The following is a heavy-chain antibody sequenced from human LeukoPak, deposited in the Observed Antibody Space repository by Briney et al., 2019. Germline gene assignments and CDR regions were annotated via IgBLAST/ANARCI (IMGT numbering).Heavy chain of an antibody. CDR1: GDSISSGDYY. Sequence: SETLSLTCTVSGDSISSGDYYWSWIRQPAGKGLEWIGRISSSGSTNYNPSLKSRVTISVDTSKNQFSLKLSSVTAADTAVYFCARGPYSYDSSGAFDIWGQGTMVSVSS. CDR3: ARGPYSYDSSGAFDI. V-gene: IGHV4-61*02. J-gene: IGHJ3*02. CDR2: ISSSGST. D-gene: IGHD3-22*01.